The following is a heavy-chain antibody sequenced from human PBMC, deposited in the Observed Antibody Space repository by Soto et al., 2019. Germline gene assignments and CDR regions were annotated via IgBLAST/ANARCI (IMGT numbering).Heavy chain of an antibody. Sequence: QITLKESGPTLVKPTQTLTLTCTFSGFSLSSTRMAVGWIRQPPGKALEWLALIYWDDDKRYSPFLKSRLTITKDTSKNPVVLTMSNTDPVDTASYYCAHIVVAGLGYYFDYWGQGTLVTVSS. CDR2: IYWDDDK. CDR3: AHIVVAGLGYYFDY. V-gene: IGHV2-5*02. J-gene: IGHJ4*02. CDR1: GFSLSSTRMA. D-gene: IGHD6-19*01.